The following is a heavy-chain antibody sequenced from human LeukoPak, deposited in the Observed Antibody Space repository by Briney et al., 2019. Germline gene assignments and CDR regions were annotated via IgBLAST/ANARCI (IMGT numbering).Heavy chain of an antibody. CDR1: GFTFSSYW. CDR3: AKDLIS. J-gene: IGHJ5*02. CDR2: IKQDGTET. D-gene: IGHD2/OR15-2a*01. Sequence: GGSLRLSCAASGFTFSSYWMSWVRQAPGKGLEWVALIKQDGTETYYVDSVKGRFTISRDNSKNTLYLQMNSLRAEDTAVYYCAKDLISWGQGTLVTVSS. V-gene: IGHV3-7*01.